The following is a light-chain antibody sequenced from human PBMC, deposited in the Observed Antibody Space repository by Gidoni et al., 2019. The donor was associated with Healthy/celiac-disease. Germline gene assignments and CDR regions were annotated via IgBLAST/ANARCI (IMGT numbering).Light chain of an antibody. V-gene: IGKV3-11*01. J-gene: IGKJ1*01. CDR2: DAS. Sequence: EIVLTQSPATLSLSPGERATLSCRASQSVSSYLAWYQQKPGQAPRLLSYDASNRATGIPARFSGSGSGTDFTRTISSLEPEDFAVYYCQQRSNWPPQTFGQGTKVEIK. CDR3: QQRSNWPPQT. CDR1: QSVSSY.